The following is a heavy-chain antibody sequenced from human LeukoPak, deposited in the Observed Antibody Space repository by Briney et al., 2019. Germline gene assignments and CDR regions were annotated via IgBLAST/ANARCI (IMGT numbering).Heavy chain of an antibody. CDR1: GYTFTGYF. V-gene: IGHV1-2*02. J-gene: IGHJ3*02. D-gene: IGHD2-8*01. CDR3: GRCALNGDPYDAFDM. CDR2: INPNSGGT. Sequence: GASVKVSCKASGYTFTGYFMHWVRQAPGQGLEWMGWINPNSGGTNYAQKFQGRVTMTRDTSISTAYMELSRLRSDDTAVYYCGRCALNGDPYDAFDMWGQGTMVTVSS.